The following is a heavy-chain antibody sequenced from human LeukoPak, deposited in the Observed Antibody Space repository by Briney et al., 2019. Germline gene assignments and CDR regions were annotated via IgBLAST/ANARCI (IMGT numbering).Heavy chain of an antibody. Sequence: GGSLRLSCTASGFTFSDYWMTWVRQAPGKGLEWVANIKQDGSAKYYVDSVKGRFTISRDNAKNSLYLQMDSLRVEDTATYYCARENAAYCSSTSCYFADYFDYWGQGTLVTVSS. J-gene: IGHJ4*02. V-gene: IGHV3-7*01. CDR2: IKQDGSAK. CDR3: ARENAAYCSSTSCYFADYFDY. D-gene: IGHD2-2*01. CDR1: GFTFSDYW.